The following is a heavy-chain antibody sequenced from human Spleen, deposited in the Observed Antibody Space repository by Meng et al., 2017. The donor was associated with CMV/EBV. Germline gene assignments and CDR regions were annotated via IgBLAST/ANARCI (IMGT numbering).Heavy chain of an antibody. V-gene: IGHV3-21*01. D-gene: IGHD3-10*01. Sequence: GGSLRLSCAASGFTFSPYTMNWVRQAPGKGLEWVSSISGSSGNMYYADSVKGRFTISRDNAKNSLYLYMNSLRAEDTAVYYCARDKDYYGSGRMDVWGQGTTVTVSS. J-gene: IGHJ6*02. CDR1: GFTFSPYT. CDR2: ISGSSGNM. CDR3: ARDKDYYGSGRMDV.